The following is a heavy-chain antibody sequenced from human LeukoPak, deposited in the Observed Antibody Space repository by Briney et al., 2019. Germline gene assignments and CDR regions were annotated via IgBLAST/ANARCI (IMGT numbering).Heavy chain of an antibody. CDR1: GFTFSSYT. J-gene: IGHJ4*02. V-gene: IGHV3-23*01. D-gene: IGHD3-22*01. CDR2: IGRSGDPT. CDR3: AKAKGYESSGYVY. Sequence: GSLRLSCAASGFTFSSYTMGWVRPAPGKGLEWVSAIGRSGDPTYYADSVKGRFTLSRDNSKNTLYLQMNSLRAEDTAVYYCAKAKGYESSGYVYWGQGTLVTVSS.